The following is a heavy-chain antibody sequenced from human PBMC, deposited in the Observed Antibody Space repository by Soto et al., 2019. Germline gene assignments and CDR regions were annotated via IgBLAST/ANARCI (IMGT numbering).Heavy chain of an antibody. J-gene: IGHJ4*02. CDR3: ARRDPGTSADY. CDR2: IYRTGST. CDR1: GGSFTSNNW. D-gene: IGHD1-7*01. V-gene: IGHV4-4*02. Sequence: SETLSLTCAVSGGSFTSNNWWTWVRQPPGQGLEGIGEIYRTGSTNYNPSLKSRATISLYKSENQFSLKVTSLTAEDTAVYYCARRDPGTSADYWGQGTLDTVSS.